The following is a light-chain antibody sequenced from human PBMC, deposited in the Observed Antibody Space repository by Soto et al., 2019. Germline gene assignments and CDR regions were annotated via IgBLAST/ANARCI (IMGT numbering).Light chain of an antibody. CDR3: QQYKSYST. CDR2: DAS. V-gene: IGKV1-5*01. J-gene: IGKJ1*01. CDR1: QSISTW. Sequence: DIQMTQSPSTLSASVGDRVTITFRASQSISTWLAWYQQKPGKAPKLLIYDASSLESGVPSRFSGSVSGTEFTLTISSLQPDDFATYYCQQYKSYSTFGQGTKVDIK.